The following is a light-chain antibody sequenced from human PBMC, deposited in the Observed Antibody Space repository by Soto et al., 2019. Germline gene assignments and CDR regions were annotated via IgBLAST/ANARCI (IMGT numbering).Light chain of an antibody. Sequence: EIVLSQSPGTLSLSPGDRATLSCRASQTVSYIYLAWYQQKPGQAPRLLIDGASSRATGIPDRFSGSGSGTDFTLTGSRLEPEDFAVYYCQQFDGSSYTFGQGTKLEIK. CDR2: GAS. CDR1: QTVSYIY. J-gene: IGKJ2*01. V-gene: IGKV3-20*01. CDR3: QQFDGSSYT.